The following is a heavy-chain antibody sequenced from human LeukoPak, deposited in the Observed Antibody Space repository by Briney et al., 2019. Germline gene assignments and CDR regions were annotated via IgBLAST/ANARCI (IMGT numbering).Heavy chain of an antibody. CDR3: AKGQNWDDAFDI. V-gene: IGHV4-30-2*01. J-gene: IGHJ3*02. D-gene: IGHD7-27*01. CDR2: IYHSGST. Sequence: SETLSLTCTVSGGSISSGGYYWSWIRQPPGKGLEWIGYIYHSGSTYYNPSLKSRVTISVDRSKNQFSLKLSSVTAADTAVYYCAKGQNWDDAFDIWGQGTMVTVSS. CDR1: GGSISSGGYY.